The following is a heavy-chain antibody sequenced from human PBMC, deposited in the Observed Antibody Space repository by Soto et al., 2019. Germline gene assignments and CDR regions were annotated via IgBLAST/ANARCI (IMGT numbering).Heavy chain of an antibody. V-gene: IGHV1-18*01. CDR3: ARWWTYGDYVGY. D-gene: IGHD4-17*01. Sequence: QVQLVQSGAEVKKPGASVKVSCKASGYTFTTYDITWVRQAPGQGLEWMGGIGAYTGNTDYVQDLQDRVTMTTDTSTRTAYKELRSLRSDDTDVYYCARWWTYGDYVGYWGQGSLVAVFS. J-gene: IGHJ4*02. CDR1: GYTFTTYD. CDR2: IGAYTGNT.